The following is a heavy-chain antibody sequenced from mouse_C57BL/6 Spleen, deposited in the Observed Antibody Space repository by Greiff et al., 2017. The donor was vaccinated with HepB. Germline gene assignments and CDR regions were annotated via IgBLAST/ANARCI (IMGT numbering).Heavy chain of an antibody. Sequence: QVQLQQPGTELVKPGASVKLSCKASGYTFTSYWMHWVKQRPGQGLEWIGNINPSNGGTNYNEKFKSKATLTVDKSSSPAYMQLSSLTSEDSAVYYCARWYYGSSYWYFDVWGTGTTVTVSS. CDR2: INPSNGGT. CDR3: ARWYYGSSYWYFDV. J-gene: IGHJ1*03. V-gene: IGHV1-53*01. D-gene: IGHD1-1*01. CDR1: GYTFTSYW.